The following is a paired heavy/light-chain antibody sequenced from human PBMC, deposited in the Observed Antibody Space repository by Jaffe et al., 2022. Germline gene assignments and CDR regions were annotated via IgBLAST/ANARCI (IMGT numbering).Heavy chain of an antibody. D-gene: IGHD3-10*01. V-gene: IGHV3-30*02. CDR2: IRYVEHNT. CDR1: GFTFSSCG. J-gene: IGHJ4*02. CDR3: ARDPSYYASGDY. Sequence: QVQLVESGGGVVQPGGSLRLSCAASGFTFSSCGMHWVRQAPGKGLEWVAFIRYVEHNTYYADSVRGRFTVSRDNSKNTLYLQMNSLRGEDTAVYYCARDPSYYASGDYWGQGTLVTVSS.
Light chain of an antibody. CDR1: SSDVGGYNY. CDR2: DVS. J-gene: IGLJ1*01. CDR3: CSYAGSYTYV. V-gene: IGLV2-11*01. Sequence: QSALTQPRSVSGSPGQSVTISCTGTSSDVGGYNYVSWYQQHPGKAPKLMIYDVSKRPSGVPDRFSGSKSGNTASLTISGLQAEDEADYYCCSYAGSYTYVFGTATKVTVL.